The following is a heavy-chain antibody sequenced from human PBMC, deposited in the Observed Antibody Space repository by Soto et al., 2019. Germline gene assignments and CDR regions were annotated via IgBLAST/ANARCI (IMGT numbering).Heavy chain of an antibody. CDR2: IYYSGST. J-gene: IGHJ6*02. CDR1: GGSISSSSYY. V-gene: IGHV4-39*01. Sequence: PSETLSLTCTVSGGSISSSSYYWGWIRQPPGKGLEWIGSIYYSGSTYYNPSLKSRVTISVDTSKNQFSLKLSSVTAADTAVYYCARATYHSSSWYTAGHYYGMDVWGQGTTGTVSS. D-gene: IGHD6-13*01. CDR3: ARATYHSSSWYTAGHYYGMDV.